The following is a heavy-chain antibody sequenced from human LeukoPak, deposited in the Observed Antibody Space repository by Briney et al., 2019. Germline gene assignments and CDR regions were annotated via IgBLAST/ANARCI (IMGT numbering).Heavy chain of an antibody. CDR2: INPNNGGT. V-gene: IGHV1-2*02. D-gene: IGHD3-22*01. CDR1: GYTFTGYY. Sequence: ASVKVSCKASGYTFTGYYLHWVRQAPGQGLEWIGWINPNNGGTNYAQKFQDRVTMTRDTSISTAHMELSRLTSDDTAVYYCARDQNFHDSGGYYGIESWGQGTLVTVSS. J-gene: IGHJ4*02. CDR3: ARDQNFHDSGGYYGIES.